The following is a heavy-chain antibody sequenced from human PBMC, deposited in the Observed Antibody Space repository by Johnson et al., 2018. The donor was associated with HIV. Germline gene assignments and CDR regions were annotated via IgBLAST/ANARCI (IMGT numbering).Heavy chain of an antibody. D-gene: IGHD3-16*01. Sequence: VQLVESGGGLVQPGGSLRLSCAASGFTFSSYWMHWVRQAPGKGLVWVSRVNSDGSSTSYADSVKGRFTISRDNAKNTLYLQMNSLRAEATAVYYGARGGARPYDAFVIWGQGTMVTVSS. J-gene: IGHJ3*02. CDR2: VNSDGSST. V-gene: IGHV3-74*01. CDR1: GFTFSSYW. CDR3: ARGGARPYDAFVI.